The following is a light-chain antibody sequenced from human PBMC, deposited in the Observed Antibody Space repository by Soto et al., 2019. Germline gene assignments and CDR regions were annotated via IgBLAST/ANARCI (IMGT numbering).Light chain of an antibody. CDR3: SSYTSSSTPWV. V-gene: IGLV2-14*01. J-gene: IGLJ3*02. CDR1: SSDVGGYNY. CDR2: EVS. Sequence: QSALTQPASVSGSPGQSITISCTGTSSDVGGYNYFSWYQQHPGKAPKLMIYEVSNRHSGVSNRFSGSKSGNTASLTISGLQAEDEADYYCSSYTSSSTPWVFGGGTKLTVL.